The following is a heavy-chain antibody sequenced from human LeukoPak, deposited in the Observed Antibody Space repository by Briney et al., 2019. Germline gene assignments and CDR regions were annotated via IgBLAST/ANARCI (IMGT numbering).Heavy chain of an antibody. CDR3: ARDSGRYFDWFDY. V-gene: IGHV4-31*03. D-gene: IGHD3-9*01. CDR1: GGSISSGGYY. CDR2: ICYSGST. Sequence: PSQTLSLTCTVSGGSISSGGYYWSWIRQHPGKGLEWIGYICYSGSTYYNPSLKSRVTISVDTSKNQFSLKLSSVTAADTAVYYCARDSGRYFDWFDYWGQGTLVTVSS. J-gene: IGHJ4*02.